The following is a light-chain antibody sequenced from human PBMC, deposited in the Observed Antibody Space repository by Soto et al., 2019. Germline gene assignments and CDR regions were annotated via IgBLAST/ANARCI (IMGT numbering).Light chain of an antibody. CDR3: SSFTSNRTHV. J-gene: IGLJ1*01. CDR2: GVT. CDR1: HNDIGTYDY. V-gene: IGLV2-14*03. Sequence: QSALTQPTSVSGSPGQSITISCTGNHNDIGTYDYVSWYQQHPGRAPRLLIHGVTTRPSGISGRFSASKSGLTASLTISGLQPEDEADYYCSSFTSNRTHVFGTGTKVTVL.